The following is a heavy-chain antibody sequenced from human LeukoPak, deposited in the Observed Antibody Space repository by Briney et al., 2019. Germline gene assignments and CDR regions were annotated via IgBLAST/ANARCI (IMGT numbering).Heavy chain of an antibody. V-gene: IGHV3-21*01. CDR2: ISTSSNNI. J-gene: IGHJ4*02. Sequence: AGGSLRLSCAASGFTFSTYTMNWVRQAPGKGLEWVSSISTSSNNIYYSDSMKGRFTISRDNAKNSLFLQMNSLRAEDTAIYYCARDIATAGHLAFDYWGQGTLVTVSS. D-gene: IGHD6-13*01. CDR1: GFTFSTYT. CDR3: ARDIATAGHLAFDY.